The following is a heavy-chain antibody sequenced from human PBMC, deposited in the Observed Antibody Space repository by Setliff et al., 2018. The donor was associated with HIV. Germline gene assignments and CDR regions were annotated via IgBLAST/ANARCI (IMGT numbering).Heavy chain of an antibody. CDR3: ARAPLGDY. J-gene: IGHJ4*02. CDR1: GFTFSTYG. Sequence: PGGSLRLSCAASGFTFSTYGMHWVRQAPGMGLEWVAFIRYDGNNENYADSVKGRFTISRDNSKNTLYLQMNSLRAEDTAVYYCARAPLGDYWGQGTLVTVSS. V-gene: IGHV3-30*02. CDR2: IRYDGNNE.